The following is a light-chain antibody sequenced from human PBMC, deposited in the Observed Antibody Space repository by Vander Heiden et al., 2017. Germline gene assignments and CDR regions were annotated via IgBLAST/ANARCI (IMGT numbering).Light chain of an antibody. V-gene: IGKV3-20*01. CDR3: QQYHASRRT. J-gene: IGKJ1*01. CDR1: QSFSSNY. CDR2: GAT. Sequence: EIVLTQSPGTLSLSPGERGTLSCRASQSFSSNYLAWYQQKPGQAPRLLIYGATNRATGIPDRFSGSGSGTDFTLTISRLEPEDFAVYYCQQYHASRRTFGQGTKVEIK.